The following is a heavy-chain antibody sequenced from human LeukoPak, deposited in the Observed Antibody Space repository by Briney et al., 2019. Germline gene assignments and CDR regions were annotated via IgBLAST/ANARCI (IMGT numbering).Heavy chain of an antibody. CDR2: IYYSGRT. J-gene: IGHJ6*02. V-gene: IGHV4-59*01. Sequence: LETLCLTRTVSGGSIGSYYWSWIRQPPGKGLEWIGYIYYSGRTNYNPSLKSRVTISVDTSKNQFSLKLSSVTAADTAVYYCARGLPGLWFGESAGPTYGMDVWGQGTTVTVSS. CDR1: GGSIGSYY. D-gene: IGHD3-10*01. CDR3: ARGLPGLWFGESAGPTYGMDV.